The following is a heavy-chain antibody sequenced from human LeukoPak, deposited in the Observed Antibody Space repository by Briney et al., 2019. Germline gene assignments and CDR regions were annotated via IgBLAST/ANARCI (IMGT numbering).Heavy chain of an antibody. D-gene: IGHD2-8*01. CDR1: GFTFSSFT. V-gene: IGHV3-48*01. CDR3: AKVFFMDY. Sequence: GGSLRLSCAASGFTFSSFTMNWARQVPGKGLEWISYISLGNSTMFYADSVKGRFTISRDNSKNTLYLQMNSLRAEDTAVYYCAKVFFMDYWGQGTLVTVSS. CDR2: ISLGNSTM. J-gene: IGHJ4*02.